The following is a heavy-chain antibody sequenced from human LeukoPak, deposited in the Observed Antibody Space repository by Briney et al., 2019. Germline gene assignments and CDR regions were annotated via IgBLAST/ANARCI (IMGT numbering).Heavy chain of an antibody. CDR2: ISYDGSNK. J-gene: IGHJ4*02. V-gene: IGHV3-30-3*01. D-gene: IGHD2/OR15-2a*01. CDR3: ARDIWGGGYRSNSSDY. Sequence: GRSLRLSCAASGFTFSSYAMHWVRQAPGKGLEWVAVISYDGSNKYYADSVKGRFTISRDNSKNTLYLQMNSLRAEDTAVYYCARDIWGGGYRSNSSDYWGQGSLVTVSS. CDR1: GFTFSSYA.